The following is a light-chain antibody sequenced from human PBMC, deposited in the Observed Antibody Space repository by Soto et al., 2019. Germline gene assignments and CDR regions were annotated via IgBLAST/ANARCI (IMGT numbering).Light chain of an antibody. J-gene: IGKJ5*01. V-gene: IGKV1-39*01. CDR1: HYFSTY. CDR2: AAS. Sequence: DIQMTQSPSSLSASVGDRVTITCQASHYFSTYLNWYQQKPGKAPKLLMYAASSLQSGVPSRFSGSGSGTDFTLTISSLQPEDFATYYCQQSYSTPPTFGQGTRLEIK. CDR3: QQSYSTPPT.